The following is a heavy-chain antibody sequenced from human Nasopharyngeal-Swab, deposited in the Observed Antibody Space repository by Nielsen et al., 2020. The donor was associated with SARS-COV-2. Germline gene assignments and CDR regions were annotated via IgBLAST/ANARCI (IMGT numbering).Heavy chain of an antibody. J-gene: IGHJ6*02. V-gene: IGHV3-48*04. CDR1: GFTFSSYS. CDR2: ISSSSSTI. Sequence: GGSLRLSCAASGFTFSSYSMNRVRQAPGKGLEWVSYISSSSSTIYYADSVKGRFTISRDNAKNSLYLQMNSLRAEDTAVYYCARGRWNYYYYYGMDVWGQGTTVTVSS. D-gene: IGHD2-15*01. CDR3: ARGRWNYYYYYGMDV.